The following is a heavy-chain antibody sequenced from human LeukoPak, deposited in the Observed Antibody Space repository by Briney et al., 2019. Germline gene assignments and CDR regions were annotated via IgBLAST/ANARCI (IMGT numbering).Heavy chain of an antibody. CDR3: ARILLPSITIFGVADDYYYYMDV. V-gene: IGHV1-18*01. J-gene: IGHJ6*03. CDR1: GYTFTSYG. CDR2: ISAYNGNT. Sequence: ASVKVSCTASGYTFTSYGISWVRQAPGQGLEWMGWISAYNGNTNYAQKLQGRVTMTTDTSTSTAYMELRSLRSDDTAVYYCARILLPSITIFGVADDYYYYMDVWGKGTTVTVSS. D-gene: IGHD3-3*01.